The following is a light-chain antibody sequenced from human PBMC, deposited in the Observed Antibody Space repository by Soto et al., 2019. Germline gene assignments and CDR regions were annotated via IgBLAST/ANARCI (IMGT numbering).Light chain of an antibody. Sequence: DIQMTQSPSTLSASVGDRVTITCRASESISSWLAWYQQKPGKVPKLLIYKASSLETGVPSRFSGSGSGTEFTLTISGLQPDDFATYFCQQYKNYWTFGQGTKVEIK. CDR3: QQYKNYWT. J-gene: IGKJ1*01. V-gene: IGKV1-5*03. CDR1: ESISSW. CDR2: KAS.